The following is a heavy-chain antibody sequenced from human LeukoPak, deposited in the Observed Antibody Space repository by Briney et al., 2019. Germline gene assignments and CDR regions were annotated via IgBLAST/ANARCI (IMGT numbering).Heavy chain of an antibody. CDR1: EFSLSIYS. V-gene: IGHV3-48*01. Sequence: GGSLRLSCAASEFSLSIYSMNWVRQAPGKGLEWVSYISSSSSSIYYADSVKGRFAISRDNAKNSLYLQMNSLRAEDTAIYYCARETGYDSYFDSWGQGTLVSVSS. J-gene: IGHJ4*02. D-gene: IGHD5-12*01. CDR2: ISSSSSSI. CDR3: ARETGYDSYFDS.